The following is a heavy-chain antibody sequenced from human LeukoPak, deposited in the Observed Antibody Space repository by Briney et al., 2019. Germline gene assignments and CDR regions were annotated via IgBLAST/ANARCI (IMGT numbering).Heavy chain of an antibody. CDR3: ARGWALPLVRGSGFDP. CDR2: IYYSGST. V-gene: IGHV4-39*01. Sequence: SETLSLTCTVSGGSISSSSYYWGWIRQPPGKGLEWIGSIYYSGSTYYNPSLKSRVTISVDTSKNQFSLKLSSVTAADTAVYYCARGWALPLVRGSGFDPWGQGTLVTVSS. CDR1: GGSISSSSYY. J-gene: IGHJ5*02. D-gene: IGHD3-10*01.